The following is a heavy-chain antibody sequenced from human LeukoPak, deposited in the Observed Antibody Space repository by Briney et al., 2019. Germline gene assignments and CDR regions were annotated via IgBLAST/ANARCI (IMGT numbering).Heavy chain of an antibody. Sequence: SETLSLTCTVSGGSISSYYWSWLRQPPGKGLEWIGYIYYSGSTNYNPSLKSRVTISVDTSKNQFSLKLSSVTAADTAVYYCARGFYYFDYWGQGTLVTVSS. CDR1: GGSISSYY. J-gene: IGHJ4*02. D-gene: IGHD2/OR15-2a*01. CDR3: ARGFYYFDY. CDR2: IYYSGST. V-gene: IGHV4-59*01.